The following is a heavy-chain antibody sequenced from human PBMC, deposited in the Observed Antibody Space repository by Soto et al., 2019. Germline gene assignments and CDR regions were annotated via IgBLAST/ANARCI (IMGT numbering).Heavy chain of an antibody. CDR3: ARRISQGSYYFDF. V-gene: IGHV4-34*01. CDR2: INHSGST. J-gene: IGHJ4*02. D-gene: IGHD3-3*01. Sequence: QVQLKQWGAGLLKPSETLSRTCAVYGGSFSSYYWSWIRQPPGKGLEWIGEINHSGSTNYNPSLKSRVAISLDTSKSQFSLKLSSVTAADTAVYYGARRISQGSYYFDFWDQGALVSVSS. CDR1: GGSFSSYY.